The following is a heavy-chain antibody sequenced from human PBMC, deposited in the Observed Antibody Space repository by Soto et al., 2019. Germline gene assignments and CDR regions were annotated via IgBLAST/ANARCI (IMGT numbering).Heavy chain of an antibody. Sequence: EVQLLESGGGLVQPGGPLSLSVAALGLTLKTYSRTWVPQAPGKGLEGVSTISYSADKTHYADSVKGRFTISRDNSRDTLFLQMNSLRADDAAVYYCARRARTATTNWGAFDVWGQGTMVTVSS. V-gene: IGHV3-23*01. CDR3: ARRARTATTNWGAFDV. CDR1: GLTLKTYS. J-gene: IGHJ3*01. CDR2: ISYSADKT. D-gene: IGHD1-7*01.